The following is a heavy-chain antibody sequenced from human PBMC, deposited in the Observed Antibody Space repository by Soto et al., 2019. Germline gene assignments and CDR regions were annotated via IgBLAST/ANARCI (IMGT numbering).Heavy chain of an antibody. V-gene: IGHV1-69*13. CDR2: IIPIFGTA. CDR1: GGTYSSYA. D-gene: IGHD4-17*01. Sequence: SVKVSCKASGGTYSSYAISWVRQAPGQGFEWMGGIIPIFGTANYAQKFQGRVTITADESTSTAYMELSSLRSEDTAVYYCASPTTVVTPDYYYGMDVWGQGTTVTVSS. J-gene: IGHJ6*02. CDR3: ASPTTVVTPDYYYGMDV.